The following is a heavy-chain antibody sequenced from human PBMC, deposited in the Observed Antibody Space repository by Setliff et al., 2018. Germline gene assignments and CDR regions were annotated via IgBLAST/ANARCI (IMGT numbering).Heavy chain of an antibody. CDR1: GFRFTSFG. CDR3: VRDRAAIVVGPPTAAFDI. Sequence: ASVKVSCKTSGFRFTSFGFSWVRQAPGQGLEWMGWISGYNGYTVYAQKLQGRVTLTTDTSTGTAYMEVRSLRSDDTAQYYCVRDRAAIVVGPPTAAFDIWGQGTMVTVSS. CDR2: ISGYNGYT. D-gene: IGHD2-2*01. J-gene: IGHJ3*02. V-gene: IGHV1-18*04.